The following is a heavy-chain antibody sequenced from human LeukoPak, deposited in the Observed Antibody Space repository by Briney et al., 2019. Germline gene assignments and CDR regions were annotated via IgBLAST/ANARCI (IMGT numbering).Heavy chain of an antibody. CDR3: ARGPDDSLYFDY. Sequence: GGSLRLSCAASGFTFSSYSMNWVRQAPGKGLEWVSSISSSSSYIYYADSVKGRFTISRDNAKNSLYLQMNSLRAEDTAVYYCARGPDDSLYFDYWGQGTLVTVSS. CDR1: GFTFSSYS. V-gene: IGHV3-21*01. D-gene: IGHD1-1*01. J-gene: IGHJ4*02. CDR2: ISSSSSYI.